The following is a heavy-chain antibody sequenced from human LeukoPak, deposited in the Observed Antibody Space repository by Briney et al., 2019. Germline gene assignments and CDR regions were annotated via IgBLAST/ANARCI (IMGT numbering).Heavy chain of an antibody. D-gene: IGHD2-2*02. CDR2: IYTSGST. V-gene: IGHV4-4*07. CDR3: ARSGYCSSTSCYNTGYFEY. J-gene: IGHJ4*02. Sequence: PSETLSLTCTVSGGSISSYYWSWIRQPAGKGLEWIGRIYTSGSTNYNPSLKSRVTMSVDTSKNQFSLKLSSVTAADTAVYYCARSGYCSSTSCYNTGYFEYWGQGTLVTVSS. CDR1: GGSISSYY.